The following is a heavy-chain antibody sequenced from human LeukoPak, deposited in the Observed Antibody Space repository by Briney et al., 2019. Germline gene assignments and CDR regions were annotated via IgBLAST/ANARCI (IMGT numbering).Heavy chain of an antibody. J-gene: IGHJ4*02. D-gene: IGHD3-10*01. Sequence: NPSETLSLTCAVYGGSFSGYYWSWIRQPPGKGLEWIGEINHSGSTNYNPSLKSRVTISVDTSKNQFSLKLSSVTAADTAVYYCARHPYVYYYGSGSYWLFDYWGQGTLVTVSS. V-gene: IGHV4-34*01. CDR3: ARHPYVYYYGSGSYWLFDY. CDR1: GGSFSGYY. CDR2: INHSGST.